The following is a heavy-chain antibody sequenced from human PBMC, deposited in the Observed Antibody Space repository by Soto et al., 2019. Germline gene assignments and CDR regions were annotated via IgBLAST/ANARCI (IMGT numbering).Heavy chain of an antibody. D-gene: IGHD3-10*01. CDR1: GYTFTNYG. CDR3: ASGETPIDY. J-gene: IGHJ4*02. Sequence: QVQLVQSGAEVKKPGASVKVSCKASGYTFTNYGISWVRQAPGQGLEWMGWISAYNGNTNYAQNFQGRVTMTTDTTTSTDYMELRSLRSDDTAVYYCASGETPIDYWGQGTLVTVSS. CDR2: ISAYNGNT. V-gene: IGHV1-18*01.